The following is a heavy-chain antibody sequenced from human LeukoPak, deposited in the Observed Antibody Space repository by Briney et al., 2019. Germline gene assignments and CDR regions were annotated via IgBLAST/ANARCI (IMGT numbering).Heavy chain of an antibody. CDR2: ISYDGSNK. J-gene: IGHJ6*03. D-gene: IGHD6-19*01. Sequence: GGSLRLSCAASRFTFSSYAMLWVRQLPGKGLEWVAIISYDGSNKYYADSVKGRFTISRDNSKNTLYLQMNSLRAEDTAVYYCARDRVAVAGYYYYYYMDVWGKGTTVTISS. V-gene: IGHV3-30*04. CDR1: RFTFSSYA. CDR3: ARDRVAVAGYYYYYYMDV.